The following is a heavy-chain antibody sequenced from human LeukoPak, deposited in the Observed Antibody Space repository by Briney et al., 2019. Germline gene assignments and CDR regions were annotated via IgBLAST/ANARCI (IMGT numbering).Heavy chain of an antibody. D-gene: IGHD2-8*01. J-gene: IGHJ3*02. CDR3: ARAATPPYIVLMVYAMAGATTDAFDI. V-gene: IGHV4-38-2*02. CDR1: GYSISSGYY. Sequence: SETLSLTCTVSGYSISSGYYWGWIRQPPGKGLEWIGSIYHSGSTYYNPSLKSRVTISVDTSKNQFSLKLSSVTAADTAVYYCARAATPPYIVLMVYAMAGATTDAFDIWGQGTMVTVSS. CDR2: IYHSGST.